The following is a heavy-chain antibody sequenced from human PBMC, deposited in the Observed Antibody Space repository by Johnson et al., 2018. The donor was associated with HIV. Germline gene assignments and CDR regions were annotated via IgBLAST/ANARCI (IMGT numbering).Heavy chain of an antibody. Sequence: QVQLVESGGGLVTPGGSLRLSCAASGFTFSDYYMSWIRQAPGKGLEWLSYISSSGSTIYYADSVKGRFTISRDNAKNSLYLQMNSLRAEDTAVYNCARDPSREEWLLGAFDIWGQGTMVTVSS. J-gene: IGHJ3*02. V-gene: IGHV3-11*04. CDR3: ARDPSREEWLLGAFDI. D-gene: IGHD3-3*01. CDR2: ISSSGSTI. CDR1: GFTFSDYY.